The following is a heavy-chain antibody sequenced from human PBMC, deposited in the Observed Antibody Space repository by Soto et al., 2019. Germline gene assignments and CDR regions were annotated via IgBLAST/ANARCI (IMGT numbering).Heavy chain of an antibody. Sequence: EVQLVESGGCLVKPGGSLRLACAASGFTFSDAWMNWVRQAPGKGLEWLGHIKRKTDGGTTDYAAPVKGRFTISRDDSKNTLYLQMNSLKTEDTAGYYCTTLPYGDYYYGMDVWGQGTPVTVSS. CDR1: GFTFSDAW. J-gene: IGHJ6*02. V-gene: IGHV3-15*01. D-gene: IGHD3-10*01. CDR3: TTLPYGDYYYGMDV. CDR2: IKRKTDGGTT.